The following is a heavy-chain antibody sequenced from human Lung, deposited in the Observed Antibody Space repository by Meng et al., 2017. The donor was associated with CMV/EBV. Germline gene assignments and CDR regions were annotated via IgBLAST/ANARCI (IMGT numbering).Heavy chain of an antibody. CDR3: AREGTNSYYFDY. J-gene: IGHJ4*02. Sequence: CGASGDSISSGESYWSWIRQPPGKGLEWIGYIYESGSTSYNPSLESRVTISVDTSKNQFSLKVMSVTAADTAVYYCAREGTNSYYFDYWGQGTLVTVSS. CDR2: IYESGST. D-gene: IGHD1-14*01. CDR1: GDSISSGESY. V-gene: IGHV4-30-4*01.